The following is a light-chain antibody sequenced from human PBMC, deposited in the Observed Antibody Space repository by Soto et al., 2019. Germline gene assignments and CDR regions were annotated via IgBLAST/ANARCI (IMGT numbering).Light chain of an antibody. CDR2: GAS. J-gene: IGKJ2*01. Sequence: EIVMTQSPATLSVSPGERATLSCRASQSVNSKLAWYQQKPGQAPRLLIYGASTRATGIPARFSGSGSGTEFTLTISSLQYEDFAVYYCQQYGDWRTFGQGTKLEIK. CDR1: QSVNSK. V-gene: IGKV3-15*01. CDR3: QQYGDWRT.